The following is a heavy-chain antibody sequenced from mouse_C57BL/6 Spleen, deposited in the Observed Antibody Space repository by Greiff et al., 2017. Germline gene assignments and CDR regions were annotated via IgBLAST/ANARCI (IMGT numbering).Heavy chain of an antibody. D-gene: IGHD1-1*01. J-gene: IGHJ2*01. CDR1: GYAFSSSW. Sequence: VQLQESGPELVKPGASVKISCKASGYAFSSSWMNWVKQRPGKGLEWIGRIYPGDGDTNYNGKFKGKATLTADKSSSTAYMQLSSLTSEDSAVYFCARERGITTVVDFDYWGQGTTLTVSS. CDR2: IYPGDGDT. CDR3: ARERGITTVVDFDY. V-gene: IGHV1-82*01.